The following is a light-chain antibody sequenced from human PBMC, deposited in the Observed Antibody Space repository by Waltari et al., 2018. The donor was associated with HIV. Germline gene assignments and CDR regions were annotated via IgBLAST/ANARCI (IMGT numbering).Light chain of an antibody. CDR1: ALATQY. Sequence: SHELAQPPSVSVSPGQTARITCSADALATQYVYWYQQKSGQAPVLVIHEGSRRPSGVPERFSGSSSGTMATLTISAAHVDDEGDYYCFSRDSSGRQGLFGGGTKLTV. CDR3: FSRDSSGRQGL. J-gene: IGLJ2*01. V-gene: IGLV3-10*01. CDR2: EGS.